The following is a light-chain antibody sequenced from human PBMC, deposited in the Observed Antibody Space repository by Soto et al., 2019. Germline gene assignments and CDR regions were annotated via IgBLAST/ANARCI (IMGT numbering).Light chain of an antibody. CDR3: QQYDKS. V-gene: IGKV1-33*01. CDR2: DAS. CDR1: QDISNY. Sequence: DIQMTQSPSSLSASVGDRFTITCQASQDISNYLNWYQQKPGKAPKLLIYDASNLEKGVPSRFSGSGSGTDFTFTISSLQPEDIATYYCQQYDKSFGGGTKVEIK. J-gene: IGKJ4*01.